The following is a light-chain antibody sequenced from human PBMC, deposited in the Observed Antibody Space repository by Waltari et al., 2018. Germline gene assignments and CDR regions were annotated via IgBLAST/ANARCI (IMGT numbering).Light chain of an antibody. V-gene: IGLV1-47*01. CDR2: RNK. CDR3: AAWDDSLSGRV. Sequence: QSVLTQPPSASGTPGQRVTISCSGTRSNIGSTYLYWYQQLPGTAPKLLIYRNKQRPSGVPDRVAGSKSGTSASLAISGLRSEDEADYYCAAWDDSLSGRVFGGGTKVTVL. CDR1: RSNIGSTY. J-gene: IGLJ3*02.